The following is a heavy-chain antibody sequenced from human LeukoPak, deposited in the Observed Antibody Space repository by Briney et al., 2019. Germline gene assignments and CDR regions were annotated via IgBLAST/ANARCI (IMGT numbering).Heavy chain of an antibody. CDR2: IDPSDSYS. V-gene: IGHV5-10-1*01. CDR3: ARGYGGKSDY. D-gene: IGHD4-23*01. Sequence: GQSLKISSQVSGYIFTHFWIGWVRQMPGKGLEWMGKIDPSDSYSNYSPSFQGHVTISVDKSISTAYLQWSSLKASDTAMYYCARGYGGKSDYWGQGTLVTVSS. J-gene: IGHJ4*02. CDR1: GYIFTHFW.